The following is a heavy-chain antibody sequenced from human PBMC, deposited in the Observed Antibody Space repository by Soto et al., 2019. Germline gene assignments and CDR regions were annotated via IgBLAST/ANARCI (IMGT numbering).Heavy chain of an antibody. V-gene: IGHV1-2*02. CDR3: AREVGKVGYRSSSWDY. D-gene: IGHD6-6*01. J-gene: IGHJ4*02. CDR1: GYTFTDHY. CDR2: INPDNGGT. Sequence: QVQLVQSGAEVKKPGASVKVSCKASGYTFTDHYMYWVRQAPGQGLEWMGWINPDNGGTSYAQKFEGRVTMTTDTSINTAYMELSRLRSDDTAVYYCAREVGKVGYRSSSWDYWGQGSLVTVST.